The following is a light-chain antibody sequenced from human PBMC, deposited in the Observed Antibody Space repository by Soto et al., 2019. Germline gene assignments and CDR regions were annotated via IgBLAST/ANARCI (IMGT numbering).Light chain of an antibody. V-gene: IGKV3-15*01. CDR2: GAS. CDR3: QQYNNWPPT. J-gene: IGKJ1*01. CDR1: QSVSSN. Sequence: EIVMTQSPATLSVSPGERATLSCRASQSVSSNLAWYQQKPGQAPRLLICGASTRATGIPARFSGSGSGTEFTLTISSLQSEDFAVHYCQQYNNWPPTFGQGTKVEIK.